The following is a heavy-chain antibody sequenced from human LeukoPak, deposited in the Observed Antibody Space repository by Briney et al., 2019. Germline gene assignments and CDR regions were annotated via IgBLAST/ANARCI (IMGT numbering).Heavy chain of an antibody. Sequence: GGSLRLSCTASGFTFGDYAMSWVRQAPGKGLEWVSAISGSGGSTYYADSVKGRFTISRDNSKNTLYLQMNSLRAEDTAVYYCAKDRDIVVVVAATLDYWGQGTLVTVSS. J-gene: IGHJ4*02. V-gene: IGHV3-23*01. CDR2: ISGSGGST. CDR1: GFTFGDYA. CDR3: AKDRDIVVVVAATLDY. D-gene: IGHD2-15*01.